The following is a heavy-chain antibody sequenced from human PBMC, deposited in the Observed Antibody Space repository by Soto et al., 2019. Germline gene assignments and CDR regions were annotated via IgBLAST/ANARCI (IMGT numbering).Heavy chain of an antibody. V-gene: IGHV4-39*01. CDR1: GGSISSSSYY. Sequence: SETLSLTVTVSGGSISSSSYYWGWIRQPPGKGLGWIGSIYYSGSTYYTPSVKSRVTISIDTSKNQLSLKLSSVTAADTAVYYCAKPPGSSNDYYYGMDVWGQGTTVTVSS. CDR2: IYYSGST. J-gene: IGHJ6*02. CDR3: AKPPGSSNDYYYGMDV. D-gene: IGHD2-8*01.